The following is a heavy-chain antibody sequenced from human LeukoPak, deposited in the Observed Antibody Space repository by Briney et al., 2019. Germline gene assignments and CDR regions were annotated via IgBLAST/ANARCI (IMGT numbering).Heavy chain of an antibody. CDR3: ARSRGSSSWFRVAYYDIGY. J-gene: IGHJ4*02. CDR1: GYTFTSYD. Sequence: VASVKVSCKASGYTFTSYDINWVRQATGQGLEWMGWMNPNSGNTGYAQKFQGGVTMTRNTSISTAYMELSSLRSEDTAVYYCARSRGSSSWFRVAYYDIGYWGQGTLVTVSS. CDR2: MNPNSGNT. D-gene: IGHD6-13*01. V-gene: IGHV1-8*01.